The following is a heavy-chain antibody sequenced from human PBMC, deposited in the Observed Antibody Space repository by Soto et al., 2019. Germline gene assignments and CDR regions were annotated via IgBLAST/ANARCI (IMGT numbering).Heavy chain of an antibody. V-gene: IGHV3-23*01. CDR1: GFTFSSYA. CDR3: AKPKDYGGNFYNWFDP. D-gene: IGHD4-17*01. CDR2: ISGSGGST. Sequence: EVQLLESGGGLVQPGGSLRLSCAGSGFTFSSYAMSWVRQAPGKGLEWVSAISGSGGSTYYADSVKGRFTISRDNSKNTLYLQMNSLRAEDTAVYYCAKPKDYGGNFYNWFDPWGQGTLVTVSS. J-gene: IGHJ5*02.